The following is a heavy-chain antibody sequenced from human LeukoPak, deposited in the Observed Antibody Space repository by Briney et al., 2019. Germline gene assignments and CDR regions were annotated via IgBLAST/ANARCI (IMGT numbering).Heavy chain of an antibody. Sequence: PSETLSLTCAVYGGSFSGYYWSWIRQPPGKGLEWIGEINHSGSTKYNTPLKSRVTISVDTSKNQYSLKLSSVTAADTAVYYCARVRIVATPRDYNWFDPWGQGTLVTVSS. CDR2: INHSGST. D-gene: IGHD5-12*01. CDR3: ARVRIVATPRDYNWFDP. V-gene: IGHV4-34*01. J-gene: IGHJ5*02. CDR1: GGSFSGYY.